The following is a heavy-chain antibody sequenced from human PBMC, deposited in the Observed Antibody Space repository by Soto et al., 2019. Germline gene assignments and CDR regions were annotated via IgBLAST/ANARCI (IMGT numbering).Heavy chain of an antibody. CDR1: GFTFTNYA. CDR2: ISGSVGSV. J-gene: IGHJ6*02. V-gene: IGHV3-23*01. D-gene: IGHD2-2*01. Sequence: GGSVRLSCAASGFTFTNYAMSWVRQAPGKGLEWVSSISGSVGSVYNADSVKGRFTISRDNSKNTLSLLMSSLRVEDTALYYCAKAHCSSANGYGYHYNGMDVSGQGTKVTVSS. CDR3: AKAHCSSANGYGYHYNGMDV.